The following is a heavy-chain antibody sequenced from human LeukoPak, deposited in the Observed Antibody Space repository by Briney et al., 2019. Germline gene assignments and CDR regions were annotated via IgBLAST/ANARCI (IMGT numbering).Heavy chain of an antibody. J-gene: IGHJ4*02. D-gene: IGHD2-15*01. CDR1: GYTFTSYD. Sequence: ASVKVSCKASGYTFTSYDISWVRQAPGQGLEWMGWISAYNGNTNYAQKLQGRVTMTTDTSTSTAYMELRSLRSDDTAVYYCARVRCSGGSCYSNFDYWGQGTLVTVSS. V-gene: IGHV1-18*01. CDR3: ARVRCSGGSCYSNFDY. CDR2: ISAYNGNT.